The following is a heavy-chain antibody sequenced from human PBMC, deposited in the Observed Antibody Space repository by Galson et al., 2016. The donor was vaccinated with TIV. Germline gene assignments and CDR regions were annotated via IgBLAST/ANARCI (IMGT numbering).Heavy chain of an antibody. Sequence: SLRLSCAASGFTFSRHGIHWVRHTPGTGLEWVTFIGPDGNDKSYGDSVKGRFTISRDNSMSRISLQMNDLRLEYTSIYYCARLGLNWFDPWGQGTQVTVSS. CDR2: IGPDGNDK. V-gene: IGHV3-30*02. CDR3: ARLGLNWFDP. J-gene: IGHJ5*02. CDR1: GFTFSRHG. D-gene: IGHD3-16*01.